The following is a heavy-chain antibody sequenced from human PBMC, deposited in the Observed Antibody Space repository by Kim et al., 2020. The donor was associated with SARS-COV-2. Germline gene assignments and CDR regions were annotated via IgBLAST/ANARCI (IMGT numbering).Heavy chain of an antibody. D-gene: IGHD3-9*01. CDR3: SKDVLFSTYGDSFDI. J-gene: IGHJ3*02. CDR2: ISVSGDST. Sequence: GGSLRLSCEASGFSVSTYAMSWVRQGPGKGLEWVSVISVSGDSTQYADAVKGRFIISRDNFKNTMYLQMNRLRVEDKAVYYCSKDVLFSTYGDSFDIWG. CDR1: GFSVSTYA. V-gene: IGHV3-23*01.